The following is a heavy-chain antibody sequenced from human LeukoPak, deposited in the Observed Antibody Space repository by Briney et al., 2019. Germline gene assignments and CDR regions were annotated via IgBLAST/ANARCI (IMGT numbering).Heavy chain of an antibody. CDR3: ARERVGSSYYMDV. Sequence: KSSETLSLTCAVYGGSFSGYYWSWIRQPAGKGLEWIGRIYTSGSTNYNPSLKSRVTISVDTSKNQFSLKLSSVTAADTAVYYCARERVGSSYYMDVWGKGTTVTISS. CDR2: IYTSGST. V-gene: IGHV4-4*07. J-gene: IGHJ6*03. CDR1: GGSFSGYY.